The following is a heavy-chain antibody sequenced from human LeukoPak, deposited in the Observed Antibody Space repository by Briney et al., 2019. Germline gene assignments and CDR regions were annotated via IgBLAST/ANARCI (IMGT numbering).Heavy chain of an antibody. CDR1: GFTLSSYA. J-gene: IGHJ4*02. D-gene: IGHD4-17*01. Sequence: GGSLRLSCAASGFTLSSYAMSWVRQTPGKGLECVSAIIDTDCRTNYADSVEGRFTISRDNSTNTLYLQMNSLRAGDTAIYYCAKSGNTETVDYWGQGTLVTVSS. CDR3: AKSGNTETVDY. CDR2: IIDTDCRT. V-gene: IGHV3-23*01.